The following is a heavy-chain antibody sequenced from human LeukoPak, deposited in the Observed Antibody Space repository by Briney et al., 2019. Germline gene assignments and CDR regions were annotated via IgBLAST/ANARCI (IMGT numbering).Heavy chain of an antibody. CDR1: GGTFSSYA. CDR2: IIPIFGTA. D-gene: IGHD3-22*01. Sequence: ASVKVSCKASGGTFSSYAISWVRQAPGQGLEWMGGIIPIFGTANYAQKFQGRVTITTDESTSTAYMELSSLRSEDTAVYYCARGTYYYDSSGYDAFDIWGQGTIVTVSS. J-gene: IGHJ3*02. V-gene: IGHV1-69*05. CDR3: ARGTYYYDSSGYDAFDI.